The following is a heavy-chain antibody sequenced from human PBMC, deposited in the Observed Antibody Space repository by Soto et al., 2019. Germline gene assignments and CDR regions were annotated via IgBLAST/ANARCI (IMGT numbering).Heavy chain of an antibody. CDR2: IYYSGST. D-gene: IGHD3-10*01. V-gene: IGHV4-30-4*01. CDR3: ARDIGFGEPYGMDV. J-gene: IGHJ6*02. CDR1: GGSISSGDYY. Sequence: SETLSLTXTVSGGSISSGDYYWSWIRQPPGKGLEWIGYIYYSGSTYYNPSLKSRVTISVDTSKNQFSLKLSSVTAADTAVYYCARDIGFGEPYGMDVWGQGTTVTVSS.